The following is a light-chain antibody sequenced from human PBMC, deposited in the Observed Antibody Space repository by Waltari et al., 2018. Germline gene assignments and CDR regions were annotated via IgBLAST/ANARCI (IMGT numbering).Light chain of an antibody. Sequence: QSVLTQPPSVSAAPGQKVTISCSGSSSNIGNQYLSWYQRFPGTAPKLLIYDNNERPSGIPDRFSGSTSGTSASLGITGLQTGDEADYYCETWDSILSAVIFGGGTKLTVL. CDR3: ETWDSILSAVI. CDR1: SSNIGNQY. CDR2: DNN. J-gene: IGLJ2*01. V-gene: IGLV1-51*01.